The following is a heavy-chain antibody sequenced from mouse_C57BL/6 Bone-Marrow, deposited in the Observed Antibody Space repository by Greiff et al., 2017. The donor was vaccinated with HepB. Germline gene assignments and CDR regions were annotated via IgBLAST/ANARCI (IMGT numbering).Heavy chain of an antibody. CDR2: IDPETGGT. V-gene: IGHV1-15*01. J-gene: IGHJ3*01. CDR1: GYTFTDYE. D-gene: IGHD1-1*01. Sequence: VQLQQSGAELVRPGASVTLSCKASGYTFTDYEMHWVKQTPVHGLEWIGAIDPETGGTAYNQKFKGKAILTADKSSSTAYMELRSLTSEDSAVYYCTRSPPVYYGSSLFAYWGQGTLVTVSA. CDR3: TRSPPVYYGSSLFAY.